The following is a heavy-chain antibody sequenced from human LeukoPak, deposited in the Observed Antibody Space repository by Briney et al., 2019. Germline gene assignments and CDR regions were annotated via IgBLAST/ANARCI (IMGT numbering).Heavy chain of an antibody. Sequence: GGSLRLSCAASGFTFSSNWIHWVRQVPGKGLVWVSRISPDGTSTTYADSVKGRFTISRDNAKNTLYLQMNTLRAEDTAVYYCVYSGNFRFDYWGQGTLATVSS. CDR1: GFTFSSNW. D-gene: IGHD1-26*01. CDR2: ISPDGTST. V-gene: IGHV3-74*01. CDR3: VYSGNFRFDY. J-gene: IGHJ4*02.